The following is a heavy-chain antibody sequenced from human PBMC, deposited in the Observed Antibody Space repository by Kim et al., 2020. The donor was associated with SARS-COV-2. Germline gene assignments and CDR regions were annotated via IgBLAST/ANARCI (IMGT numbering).Heavy chain of an antibody. CDR1: GGSISSSSYY. CDR2: IYYSGST. D-gene: IGHD2-15*01. J-gene: IGHJ6*02. V-gene: IGHV4-39*07. Sequence: SETLSLTCTVSGGSISSSSYYWGWIRQPPGKGLEWIGSIYYSGSTYYNPSLKSRVTISVDTSKNQFSLKLSSVTAADTAVYYCAREGCSGGSCYEWEDGYSYYGMDVWGQGTTVTVSS. CDR3: AREGCSGGSCYEWEDGYSYYGMDV.